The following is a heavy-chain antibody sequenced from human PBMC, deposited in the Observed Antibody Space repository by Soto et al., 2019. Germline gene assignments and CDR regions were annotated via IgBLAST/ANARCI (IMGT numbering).Heavy chain of an antibody. Sequence: PSETLSLTCTVSGGSLSSYYWTWIRQSPGKGLEWIGYVYFSGNTNYNPSLMSRVTISIDTSKNQFSLRLASVTAADTAFYYCGSVRPSGYVLSWGQGTLVTVSS. J-gene: IGHJ5*02. V-gene: IGHV4-59*01. D-gene: IGHD6-25*01. CDR2: VYFSGNT. CDR3: GSVRPSGYVLS. CDR1: GGSLSSYY.